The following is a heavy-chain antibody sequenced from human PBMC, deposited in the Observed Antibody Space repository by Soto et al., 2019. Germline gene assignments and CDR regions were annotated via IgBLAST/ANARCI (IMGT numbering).Heavy chain of an antibody. CDR2: IYDSGST. J-gene: IGHJ4*02. Sequence: SETLSLTCTVSGDSVSSGSYYWSWIRQPPGRGLEWVGYIYDSGSTYYNPSLKGRVTILVDTSNNQFSLKLSSVTAADTAVYYCASQHYYDSSGYYVVYWGQGTLVTVSS. V-gene: IGHV4-61*01. CDR1: GDSVSSGSYY. D-gene: IGHD3-22*01. CDR3: ASQHYYDSSGYYVVY.